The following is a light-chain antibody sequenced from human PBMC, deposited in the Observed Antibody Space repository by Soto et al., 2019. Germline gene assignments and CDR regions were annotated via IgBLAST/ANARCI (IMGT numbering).Light chain of an antibody. CDR1: QSVSSSY. Sequence: EVVLTQSPGTLSLSPGERATLSCRASQSVSSSYLAWYQQKPGLAPRLLIYDASSRATGIPDRFSGSGSGTDFTLTISRLEPEDFAVYYCQQYGSSPLTFGGGTKVDNK. CDR2: DAS. J-gene: IGKJ4*01. V-gene: IGKV3D-20*01. CDR3: QQYGSSPLT.